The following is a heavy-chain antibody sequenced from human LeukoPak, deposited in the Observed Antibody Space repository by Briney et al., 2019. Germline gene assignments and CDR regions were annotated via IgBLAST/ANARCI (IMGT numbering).Heavy chain of an antibody. CDR1: GGSFSGYY. CDR3: ARGVWLCSSTSCARGGYYYYYMDV. J-gene: IGHJ6*03. V-gene: IGHV4-34*01. Sequence: PSETLSLTCAVYGGSFSGYYWSWIRQPPGKGLEWIGEINHSGSTNYNPSLKSRVTISVDTSKNQFSLKLSSVTAADTAVYYCARGVWLCSSTSCARGGYYYYYMDVWGKGTTVTVSS. CDR2: INHSGST. D-gene: IGHD2-2*01.